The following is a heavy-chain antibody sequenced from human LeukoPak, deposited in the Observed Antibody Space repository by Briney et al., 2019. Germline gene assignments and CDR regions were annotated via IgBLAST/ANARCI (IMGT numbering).Heavy chain of an antibody. Sequence: PSETLSLTCTVAGAFISSDGYYWSWIRQCPGKGLEWIGYIYYTGNTYYNPSLKSRVAISLDTSKNQFSLKLSSVTAADTAVYYCARDNSGVLDYWGQGTLVTVSS. CDR1: GAFISSDGYY. CDR2: IYYTGNT. J-gene: IGHJ4*02. D-gene: IGHD3-10*01. V-gene: IGHV4-31*03. CDR3: ARDNSGVLDY.